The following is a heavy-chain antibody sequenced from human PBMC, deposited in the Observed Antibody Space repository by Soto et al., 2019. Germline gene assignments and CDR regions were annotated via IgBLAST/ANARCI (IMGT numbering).Heavy chain of an antibody. V-gene: IGHV4-61*01. CDR1: GGSVSSGSYY. CDR3: ARDYYGSGSFSY. D-gene: IGHD3-10*01. J-gene: IGHJ4*02. CDR2: IYYSGST. Sequence: PSETLSLTCTVSGGSVSSGSYYWSWTRQPPGKGLEWIGYIYYSGSTNYNPSLKSRVTISVDTSKNQFSLKLSSVTAADTAVYYCARDYYGSGSFSYWGQGTLVTVSS.